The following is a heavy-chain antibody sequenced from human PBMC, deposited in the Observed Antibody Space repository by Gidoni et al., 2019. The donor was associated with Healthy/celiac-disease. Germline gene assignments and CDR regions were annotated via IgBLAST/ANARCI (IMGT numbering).Heavy chain of an antibody. Sequence: QVQLQQWGAGLLKPSENLSLTCAVYGGSFSGYYWSWIRQPPGKGLEWIGEINHSGSTNYNPYLKSRVTISVDTSKNQFSLKLSSVTAADTAVYYCARGLSKPRYYYYGMDVWGQGTTVTVSS. CDR1: GGSFSGYY. V-gene: IGHV4-34*01. CDR3: ARGLSKPRYYYYGMDV. CDR2: INHSGST. J-gene: IGHJ6*02.